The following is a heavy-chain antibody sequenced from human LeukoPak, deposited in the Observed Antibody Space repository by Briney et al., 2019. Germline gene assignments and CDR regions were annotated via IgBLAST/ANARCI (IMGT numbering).Heavy chain of an antibody. CDR2: IYYSGST. Sequence: KPSETLSLTCTVSGGSISSYYWSWIRQPPGKGLEWIGYIYYSGSTNYNPSLKSRVTISVDTSKNQFSLKLSSVTAADTAVYYCARGSRGWLGIFAFDIWGQGTMVTVSS. D-gene: IGHD6-19*01. V-gene: IGHV4-59*01. CDR1: GGSISSYY. CDR3: ARGSRGWLGIFAFDI. J-gene: IGHJ3*02.